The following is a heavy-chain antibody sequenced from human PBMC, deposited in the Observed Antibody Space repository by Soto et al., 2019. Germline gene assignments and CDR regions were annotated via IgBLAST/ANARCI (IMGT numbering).Heavy chain of an antibody. D-gene: IGHD6-13*01. CDR3: ARGFSRIAAAATPFDY. CDR1: GGSFSGYY. CDR2: INHSGST. V-gene: IGHV4-34*01. Sequence: QVQLQQWGAGLLKPSETLSLTCAVYGGSFSGYYWSWIRQPPGKGLEWIGEINHSGSTNYNPSLTSRVTISVDTSKNQFSLKLSSVTAADTAVYYCARGFSRIAAAATPFDYWGQGTLVTVSS. J-gene: IGHJ4*02.